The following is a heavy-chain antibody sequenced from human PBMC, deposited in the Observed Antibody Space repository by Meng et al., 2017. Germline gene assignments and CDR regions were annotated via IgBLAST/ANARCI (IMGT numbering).Heavy chain of an antibody. CDR1: GFSSSSYA. V-gene: IGHV3-23*01. CDR3: AKDRRGRAGADY. J-gene: IGHJ4*02. D-gene: IGHD6-19*01. CDR2: ISGSGGST. Sequence: EVALLGAGGGLVPPGGSLRLFCGASGFSSSSYAMRWGRQAPAKGLVWVSAISGSGGSTYYADSVKGRFTISRANSKNTLYLKMNSLRAEDTAVYYCAKDRRGRAGADYWGQGTLVTVSS.